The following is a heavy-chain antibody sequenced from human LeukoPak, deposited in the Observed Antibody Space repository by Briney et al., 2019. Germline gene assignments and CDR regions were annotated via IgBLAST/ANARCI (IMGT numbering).Heavy chain of an antibody. V-gene: IGHV3-21*01. Sequence: RGSLRLSCVASGVTFSTYNMNWVRQAPGKGLEWVSSISGSSTYTYYAESAKGRFAISRDTAKNSLYMQMNSLTAEDTAVYYCERYLKPTCCVEKSGPHFAYWGRGTLVTVSS. CDR3: ERYLKPTCCVEKSGPHFAY. CDR1: GVTFSTYN. D-gene: IGHD2-15*01. CDR2: ISGSSTYT. J-gene: IGHJ4*02.